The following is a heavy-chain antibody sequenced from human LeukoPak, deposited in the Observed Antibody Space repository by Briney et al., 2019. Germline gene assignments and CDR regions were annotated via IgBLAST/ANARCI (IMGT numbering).Heavy chain of an antibody. Sequence: GGSLRLSCAASGFIFSSDDMHWVRQAPGKGLEWVAGIQSNGRNKYYVDSVKGRFAISRDNSKSTLYLQVNSLRVEDTAVYYCANSDHSFGYNYYGMDVWGQGTTVTVSS. CDR1: GFIFSSDD. V-gene: IGHV3-33*05. J-gene: IGHJ6*02. CDR2: IQSNGRNK. D-gene: IGHD3-3*01. CDR3: ANSDHSFGYNYYGMDV.